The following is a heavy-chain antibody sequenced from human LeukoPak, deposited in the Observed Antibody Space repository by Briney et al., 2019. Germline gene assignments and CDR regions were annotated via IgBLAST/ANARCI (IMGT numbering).Heavy chain of an antibody. CDR2: IFPSGGEI. V-gene: IGHV3-23*01. D-gene: IGHD2-8*02. J-gene: IGHJ4*02. CDR1: GFTFGNYG. CDR3: ATYRQVLLPFES. Sequence: GGSLRLSCAASGFTFGNYGMSWVRQPPGKGPEWVSSIFPSGGEIHYADSVRGRFTISRDNSKSTLSLQMNSLRAEDTAIYYCATYRQVLLPFESWGQGTLVTVSS.